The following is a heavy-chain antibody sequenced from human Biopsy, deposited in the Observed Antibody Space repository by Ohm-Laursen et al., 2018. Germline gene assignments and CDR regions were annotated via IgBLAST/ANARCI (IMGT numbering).Heavy chain of an antibody. CDR2: ISPKSGDT. V-gene: IGHV1-2*02. CDR3: ALQSVAQMKNFDY. CDR1: GFSFTGYY. Sequence: GSSVKVSCKASGFSFTGYYIHWVRQAPGQGLEWMGWISPKSGDTNYAHKFQGNIIMTRDTSMSTAYMEMSRLRCDDTAVYYCALQSVAQMKNFDYWGQGTLVTVSS. J-gene: IGHJ4*02. D-gene: IGHD6-19*01.